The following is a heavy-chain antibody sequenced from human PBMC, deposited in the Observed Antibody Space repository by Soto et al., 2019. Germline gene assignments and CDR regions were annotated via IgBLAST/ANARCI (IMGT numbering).Heavy chain of an antibody. J-gene: IGHJ4*02. CDR1: GYTFTSYA. V-gene: IGHV1-3*05. CDR2: INAGNGNT. CDR3: ARVSGWYFLDY. D-gene: IGHD6-19*01. Sequence: QVQLVQSGAEEKKPGASVKVSCKASGYTFTSYAMHWVRQAPGQRLEWMGWINAGNGNTKYSQKFQGRVTITRDTSASTVYMERSSLRSEDTAVYYCARVSGWYFLDYWGQGTLVTVSS.